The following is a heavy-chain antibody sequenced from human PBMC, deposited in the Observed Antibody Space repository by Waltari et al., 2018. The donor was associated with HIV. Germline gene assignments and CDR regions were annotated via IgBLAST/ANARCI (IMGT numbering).Heavy chain of an antibody. J-gene: IGHJ4*02. Sequence: QVQLHESGPGMVKPSETLSPTCAVSGYSIGTVYYWGWIRQPPGKGLEWIGSASRSGSTYYSPSLKSRVTISLDTSKNQFSLKLNSVAAADTAVYYCGSGSRRGHSHGIDYWGQGTLVTVSS. CDR2: ASRSGST. CDR3: GSGSRRGHSHGIDY. CDR1: GYSIGTVYY. V-gene: IGHV4-38-2*01. D-gene: IGHD5-18*01.